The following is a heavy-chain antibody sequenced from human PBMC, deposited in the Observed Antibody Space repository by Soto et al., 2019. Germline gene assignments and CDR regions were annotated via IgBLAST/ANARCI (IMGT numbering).Heavy chain of an antibody. J-gene: IGHJ6*02. CDR3: AKDVVVVPAAAYYYYGMDV. CDR1: GFTFSSYG. V-gene: IGHV3-30*18. CDR2: ISYDGSNK. Sequence: QAGGSLRLSCAASGFTFSSYGMHWVRQAPGKGLEWVAVISYDGSNKYYADSVKGRFTISRDNSKNTLYLQMNSLRAEDTAVYYCAKDVVVVPAAAYYYYGMDVWGQGTTVTVSS. D-gene: IGHD2-2*01.